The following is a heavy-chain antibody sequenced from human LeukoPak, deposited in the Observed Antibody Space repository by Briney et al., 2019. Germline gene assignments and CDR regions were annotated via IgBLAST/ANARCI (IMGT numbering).Heavy chain of an antibody. J-gene: IGHJ4*02. CDR3: ARDPIVVVTAGGYFNY. CDR1: GFTFSSYS. Sequence: GGSLRLSCAASGFTFSSYSMNWVRQAPGKGLEWVSSISSSSSYIYYADSVKGRFTISRDNAKNSLYLQMNSLRAEDTAAYYCARDPIVVVTAGGYFNYWGQGTLVTVSS. CDR2: ISSSSSYI. D-gene: IGHD2-21*02. V-gene: IGHV3-21*01.